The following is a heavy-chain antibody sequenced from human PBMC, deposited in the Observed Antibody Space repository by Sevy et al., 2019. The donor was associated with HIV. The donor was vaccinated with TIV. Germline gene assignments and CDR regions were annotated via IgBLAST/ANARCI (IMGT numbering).Heavy chain of an antibody. CDR3: ARVANYDSSGYSQVGGYYFYMDV. J-gene: IGHJ6*03. CDR2: ISAYNGNT. D-gene: IGHD3-22*01. V-gene: IGHV1-18*01. Sequence: ASVKVSYKPSGYTFTNYDITWLRQAPGQGLEWMGWISAYNGNTNYAQNLQGRVTMTTDTSTSTAYMELRSLRSDDTAVYFCARVANYDSSGYSQVGGYYFYMDVWGKGTTVTVSS. CDR1: GYTFTNYD.